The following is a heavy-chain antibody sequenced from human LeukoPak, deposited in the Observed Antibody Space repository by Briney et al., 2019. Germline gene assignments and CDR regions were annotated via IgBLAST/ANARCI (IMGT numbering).Heavy chain of an antibody. Sequence: GGSLRLSCAASGFTFSSYWMHWVRQAPGKGLEWVSGISWNSGSIGYADSVKGRFTISRDNAKNSLYLQMNSLRAEDTALYYCAKDFQQRYYDILTGYYTADYYYGMDVWGQGTTVTVSS. CDR2: ISWNSGSI. D-gene: IGHD3-9*01. CDR3: AKDFQQRYYDILTGYYTADYYYGMDV. CDR1: GFTFSSYW. J-gene: IGHJ6*02. V-gene: IGHV3-9*01.